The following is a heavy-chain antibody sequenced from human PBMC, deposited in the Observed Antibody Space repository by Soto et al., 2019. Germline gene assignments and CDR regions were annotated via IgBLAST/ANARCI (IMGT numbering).Heavy chain of an antibody. D-gene: IGHD3-22*01. CDR2: INPNSGGT. CDR3: AREYYYDSSGYSLRWLDP. J-gene: IGHJ5*02. Sequence: EASVKVSCKASGYTFTGYYMHWVRQAPGQGLEWMGWINPNSGGTNYAQKFQGRVTMTRDTSISTAYMELSRLRSDDTAVYYCAREYYYDSSGYSLRWLDPWGQGTLVTVSS. CDR1: GYTFTGYY. V-gene: IGHV1-2*02.